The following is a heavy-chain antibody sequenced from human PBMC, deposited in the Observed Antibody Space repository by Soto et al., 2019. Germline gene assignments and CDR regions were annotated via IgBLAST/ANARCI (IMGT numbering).Heavy chain of an antibody. Sequence: EVQVVESGGGLVQPGGSLRLSCAASGFSVTNNYMNWVSQAPGKGLEWVSIIDIGGNTYYADSVKARFTIARDNSRNTLYVHMDSLRAEDTAVYYCARGRGSTGYLGREHYFDYWGQGTLVTVSP. CDR1: GFSVTNNY. CDR2: IDIGGNT. D-gene: IGHD2-2*01. CDR3: ARGRGSTGYLGREHYFDY. V-gene: IGHV3-66*01. J-gene: IGHJ4*02.